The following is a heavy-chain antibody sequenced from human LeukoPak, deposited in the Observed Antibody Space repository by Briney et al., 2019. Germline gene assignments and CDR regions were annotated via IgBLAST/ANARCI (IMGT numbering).Heavy chain of an antibody. J-gene: IGHJ4*02. CDR2: INHSGST. V-gene: IGHV4-34*01. D-gene: IGHD3-22*01. Sequence: SETLSLTCAVYGGSFSGYYWSWIRQPPGKGLEWIGEINHSGSTNYNSSLKSRVTISVDTSKNQFSLKLSSVTAADTAVYYCARKTDYYDSSGYSGAPTRGYYFDYWGQGTLVTVSS. CDR1: GGSFSGYY. CDR3: ARKTDYYDSSGYSGAPTRGYYFDY.